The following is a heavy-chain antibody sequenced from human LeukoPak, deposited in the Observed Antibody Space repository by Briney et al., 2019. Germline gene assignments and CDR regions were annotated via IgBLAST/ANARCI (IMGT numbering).Heavy chain of an antibody. Sequence: GGSLRLSCAASGFTFSSYAMSWVRQAPGKGLEWVSAISGSGGSPYYADSVKGRFTISRDNSKNTLYLQMNSLRAEDTAVYYCAKDDYGDYSFDYWGQGTLVTVSS. CDR1: GFTFSSYA. V-gene: IGHV3-23*01. D-gene: IGHD4-17*01. J-gene: IGHJ4*02. CDR3: AKDDYGDYSFDY. CDR2: ISGSGGSP.